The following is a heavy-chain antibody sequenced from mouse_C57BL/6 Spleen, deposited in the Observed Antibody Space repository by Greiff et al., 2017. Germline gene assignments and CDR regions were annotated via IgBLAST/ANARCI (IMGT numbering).Heavy chain of an antibody. D-gene: IGHD2-5*01. CDR1: GYTFTSYW. J-gene: IGHJ4*01. Sequence: QVQLQQPGAELVKPGASVKMSCKASGYTFTSYWITWVKQRPGQGLEWIGDIYPGSGSTNYNEKFKSKATLTVDTSSSTAYMQLSSLTSEDSAVYYCARRGYSIYFSYAMDYWGQGTSVTVSS. CDR3: ARRGYSIYFSYAMDY. V-gene: IGHV1-55*01. CDR2: IYPGSGST.